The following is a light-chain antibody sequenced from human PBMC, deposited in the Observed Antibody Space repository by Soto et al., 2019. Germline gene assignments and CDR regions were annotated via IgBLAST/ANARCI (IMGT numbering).Light chain of an antibody. CDR2: EAS. J-gene: IGKJ2*01. V-gene: IGKV3-11*01. CDR3: QQRSNWPGS. Sequence: IVLTQSPATLSLSPGERATLSCRASQSVSSYLAWCQQKPGQAPRLVIYEASNRAAGTPARVSGSGSGTNFTLTISRLEREDFAVYYCQQRSNWPGSFGQGTKLEFK. CDR1: QSVSSY.